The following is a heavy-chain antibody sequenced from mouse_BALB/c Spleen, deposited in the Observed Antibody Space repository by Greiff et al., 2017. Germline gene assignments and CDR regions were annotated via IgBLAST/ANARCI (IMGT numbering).Heavy chain of an antibody. V-gene: IGHV5-6*01. CDR2: ISSGGSYT. CDR1: GFTFSSYG. J-gene: IGHJ3*01. D-gene: IGHD2-14*01. CDR3: ARHAHYYRYEFAD. Sequence: EVMVVESGGDLVKPGGSLKLSCAASGFTFSSYGMSWVRQTPDKRLEWVATISSGGSYTYYPDSVKGRFTISRDNAKNTLYLQMSSLKSEDTAMYYCARHAHYYRYEFADWGEGTLVTVSA.